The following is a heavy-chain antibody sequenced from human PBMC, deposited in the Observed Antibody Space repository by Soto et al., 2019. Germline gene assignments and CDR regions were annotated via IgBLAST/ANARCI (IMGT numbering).Heavy chain of an antibody. CDR3: ARAPHYYDSSGYYPDAFDI. Sequence: SVKVSCKASGGTFSSYAISCVRQAPGQGLEWMGGIIPIFGTANYAQKFQGRVTITADKSTSTAYMELSSLRSEDTAVYYCARAPHYYDSSGYYPDAFDIWGQGTMVTVSS. J-gene: IGHJ3*02. CDR1: GGTFSSYA. V-gene: IGHV1-69*06. D-gene: IGHD3-22*01. CDR2: IIPIFGTA.